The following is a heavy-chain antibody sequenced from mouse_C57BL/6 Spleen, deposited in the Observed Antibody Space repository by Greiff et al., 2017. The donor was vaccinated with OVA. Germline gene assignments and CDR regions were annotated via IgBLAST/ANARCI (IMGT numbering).Heavy chain of an antibody. D-gene: IGHD3-2*02. CDR1: GYTFTSYW. CDR2: IDPSDSYT. CDR3: APLDSAGYVRFAY. J-gene: IGHJ3*01. Sequence: QVQLKQPGAELVRPGTSVKLSCKASGYTFTSYWMHWVKQRPGQGLEWIGVIDPSDSYTNYNQKFKGKATLTVDTSSSTAYMQLSSLTSEDSAVYYCAPLDSAGYVRFAYWGQGTLVTVSA. V-gene: IGHV1-59*01.